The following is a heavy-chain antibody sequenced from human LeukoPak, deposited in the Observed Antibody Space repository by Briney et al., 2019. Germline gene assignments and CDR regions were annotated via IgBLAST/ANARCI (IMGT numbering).Heavy chain of an antibody. CDR2: IIPILGIA. Sequence: SVKVSCKASGGTFSSYAISRVRQAPGQGLEWMGRIIPILGIANYAQKFQGRVTITADKSTSTAYMELSSLRSEDTAVYYCARGDIVATPVDYWGQGTLVTVSS. D-gene: IGHD5-12*01. J-gene: IGHJ4*02. CDR3: ARGDIVATPVDY. CDR1: GGTFSSYA. V-gene: IGHV1-69*04.